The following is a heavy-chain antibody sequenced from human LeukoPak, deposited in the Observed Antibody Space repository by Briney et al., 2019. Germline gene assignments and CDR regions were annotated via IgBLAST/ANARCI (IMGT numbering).Heavy chain of an antibody. D-gene: IGHD5-18*01. J-gene: IGHJ4*02. Sequence: ASVKVSCKASGYTFTAYYMYWVRQAPGQGLECMGRINPNSGGTNYAQKFQGRVTMTRDTSISTAYMELSRLRSDDTAVYYCATSSEGGCSYGFDIDYWGQGTLVTVSS. CDR1: GYTFTAYY. V-gene: IGHV1-2*06. CDR2: INPNSGGT. CDR3: ATSSEGGCSYGFDIDY.